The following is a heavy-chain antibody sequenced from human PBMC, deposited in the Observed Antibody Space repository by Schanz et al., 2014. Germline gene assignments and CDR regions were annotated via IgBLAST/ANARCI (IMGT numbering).Heavy chain of an antibody. CDR2: ISPYNGNT. CDR3: ARDRVYRFLKGENRFYFDY. Sequence: QVQLVQSGDEVKKPGASVKVSCETSGYTFTNYGVSWVRQAPGQGLEWVAWISPYNGNTAYAQNLKGRVRMTTDTSTATAYMELRSLTSDDTAVYYCARDRVYRFLKGENRFYFDYWGQGTLGIVSS. J-gene: IGHJ4*02. CDR1: GYTFTNYG. V-gene: IGHV1-18*01. D-gene: IGHD3-3*01.